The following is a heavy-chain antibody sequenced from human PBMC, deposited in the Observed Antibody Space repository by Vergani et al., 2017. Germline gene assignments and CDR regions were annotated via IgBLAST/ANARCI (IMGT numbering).Heavy chain of an antibody. CDR2: IHPADSDT. J-gene: IGHJ4*02. D-gene: IGHD3-22*01. CDR1: GYSFTNYW. CDR3: ARLYGRDSSRSKYIDY. Sequence: EVQLVQSGAEVKKPGESLKISCQISGYSFTNYWIGWVRQMPGKGLEWMGIIHPADSDTRYSPSFQDQVTISVDKSISTAYLQRSSLRASDSAMYYCARLYGRDSSRSKYIDYWGQGTLVTVSS. V-gene: IGHV5-51*01.